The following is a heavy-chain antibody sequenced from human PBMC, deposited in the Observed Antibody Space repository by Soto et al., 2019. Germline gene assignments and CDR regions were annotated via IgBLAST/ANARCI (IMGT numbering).Heavy chain of an antibody. J-gene: IGHJ5*02. Sequence: ESGGGVVQPGRSLRLSCAASGFTFSSYAMHWVRQAPGKGLEWVAVISYDGGTKYYADSVKGRFTISRDNSKNTLYLQMNSLRAEDTAAYYCARDQPTAWGQGTLVTVSS. CDR3: ARDQPTA. CDR2: ISYDGGTK. CDR1: GFTFSSYA. V-gene: IGHV3-30*14. D-gene: IGHD2-2*01.